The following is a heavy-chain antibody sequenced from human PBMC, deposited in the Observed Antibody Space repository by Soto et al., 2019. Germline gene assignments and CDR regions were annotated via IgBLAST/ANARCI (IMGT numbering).Heavy chain of an antibody. CDR3: AREDEGLWFGEPSTVMDV. CDR1: GGSISSGGYY. Sequence: QVQLQESGPGLVKPSQTLSLTCTVSGGSISSGGYYWSWIRQHPGKGLEWIGYIYYSGSTYYNPSLKSRVTISVDTPKNQFSRKLSSVTAADTAVYYCAREDEGLWFGEPSTVMDVWGKGTTVTVSS. D-gene: IGHD3-10*01. V-gene: IGHV4-31*03. CDR2: IYYSGST. J-gene: IGHJ6*03.